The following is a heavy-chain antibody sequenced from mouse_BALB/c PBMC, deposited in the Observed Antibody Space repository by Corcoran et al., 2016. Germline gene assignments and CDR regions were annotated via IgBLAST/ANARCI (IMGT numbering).Heavy chain of an antibody. D-gene: IGHD2-1*01. CDR2: IYPYNDGI. J-gene: IGHJ2*01. Sequence: EVQLQQSGPELVKPGASVKMSCKASGYTFTSYVMHWVKQKPGQGLEWIGYIYPYNDGIKYNEKFKGKATLTSDKSSSTAYMGLSRLTSEDSAVYYCAREVPGGNPFDYWGQGTTLTVSS. CDR1: GYTFTSYV. V-gene: IGHV1S136*01. CDR3: AREVPGGNPFDY.